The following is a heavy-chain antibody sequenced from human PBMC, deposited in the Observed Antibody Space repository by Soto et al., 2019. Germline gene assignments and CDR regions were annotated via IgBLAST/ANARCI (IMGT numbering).Heavy chain of an antibody. Sequence: GGSLRLSCEASGFTFSSYTMSWVRQAPGKGLEWVSVISISGSETYYADSVKGRFTISRDNFKNTVYLQMNALRAEDTAVYFCAKSQFHIPAARQPYFDYWGQGSLVTVSS. CDR1: GFTFSSYT. CDR3: AKSQFHIPAARQPYFDY. V-gene: IGHV3-23*01. CDR2: ISISGSET. D-gene: IGHD5-18*01. J-gene: IGHJ4*02.